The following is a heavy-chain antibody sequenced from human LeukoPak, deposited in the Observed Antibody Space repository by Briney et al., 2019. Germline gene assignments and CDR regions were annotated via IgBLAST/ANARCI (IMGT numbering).Heavy chain of an antibody. V-gene: IGHV4-4*02. Sequence: SETLSLTCAVSGDSITSDKWWTWVRQPPGKGLEWIGEINHSGSTNYNPSLKSRVTISVDTSKNQFSLKLSSVTAADTAVYYCARGWGAPWGQGTLVTVSS. CDR2: INHSGST. CDR1: GDSITSDKW. D-gene: IGHD7-27*01. J-gene: IGHJ5*02. CDR3: ARGWGAP.